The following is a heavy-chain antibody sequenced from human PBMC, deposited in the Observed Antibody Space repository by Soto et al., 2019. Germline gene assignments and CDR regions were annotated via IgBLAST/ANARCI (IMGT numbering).Heavy chain of an antibody. CDR1: GGSISSGGYY. CDR3: ARIPLYCSSTSCLVTNWFDP. Sequence: SETLSLTCTVPGGSISSGGYYWSWIRQHPGKGLEWIGYIYYSGSTYYNPSLKSRVTISVDTSKNQFSLKLSSVTAADTAVYYCARIPLYCSSTSCLVTNWFDPWGQGTLVTVSS. V-gene: IGHV4-31*03. D-gene: IGHD2-2*01. CDR2: IYYSGST. J-gene: IGHJ5*02.